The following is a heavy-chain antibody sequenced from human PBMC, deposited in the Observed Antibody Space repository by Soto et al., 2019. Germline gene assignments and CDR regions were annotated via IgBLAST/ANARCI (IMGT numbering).Heavy chain of an antibody. Sequence: GGSLRLSCAASGFTFSSYAMSWVRQAPGKGLEWVSAISGSGGSTYYADSVKGRFTISRDNSKNTLYLQMNSLRAEDTAVYYCAKVLEWVVRGNYFDYWGQGTLVTVSS. CDR2: ISGSGGST. V-gene: IGHV3-23*01. J-gene: IGHJ4*02. CDR1: GFTFSSYA. CDR3: AKVLEWVVRGNYFDY. D-gene: IGHD3-10*01.